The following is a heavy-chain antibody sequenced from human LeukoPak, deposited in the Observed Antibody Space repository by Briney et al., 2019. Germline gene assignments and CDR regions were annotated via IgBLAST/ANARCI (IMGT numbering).Heavy chain of an antibody. V-gene: IGHV4-39*01. Sequence: SETLSLTCTVSGGSISSSSYYWGWIRQPPGKGLEWIGSIYYSGSTYYDPSLKSRVTISVDTSKNQFSLKLSSVTAADTAVYYCARHGIAVSYYFDYWGQGTLVTVSS. CDR1: GGSISSSSYY. J-gene: IGHJ4*02. D-gene: IGHD6-19*01. CDR2: IYYSGST. CDR3: ARHGIAVSYYFDY.